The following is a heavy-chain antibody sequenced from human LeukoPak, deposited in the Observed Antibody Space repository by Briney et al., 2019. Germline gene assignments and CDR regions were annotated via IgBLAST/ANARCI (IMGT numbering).Heavy chain of an antibody. CDR1: GGTFRSYA. V-gene: IGHV1-69*13. CDR3: ASVRDGYNYFDY. D-gene: IGHD5-24*01. Sequence: SVKVSCKASGGTFRSYAISWVLQAPGQGLEWMEGIVPIFGTANYAQKFQGRATITADESTSTAYTELSSLSSEDTAVYYCASVRDGYNYFDYWGQGTLVTVSS. J-gene: IGHJ4*02. CDR2: IVPIFGTA.